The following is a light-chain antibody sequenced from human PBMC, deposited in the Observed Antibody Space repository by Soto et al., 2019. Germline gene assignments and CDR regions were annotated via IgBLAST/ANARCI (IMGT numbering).Light chain of an antibody. Sequence: QSALTQPRSVSRSPGQSVTISCTGTSSDVGGYNYVSWYQQHPGKAPKLMIYDVSKRPSGVPDRFSDSKSGNTASLTISGLQAEDEADYYCCSYAGSYTYVFGAGTKLTVL. CDR3: CSYAGSYTYV. J-gene: IGLJ1*01. CDR1: SSDVGGYNY. CDR2: DVS. V-gene: IGLV2-11*01.